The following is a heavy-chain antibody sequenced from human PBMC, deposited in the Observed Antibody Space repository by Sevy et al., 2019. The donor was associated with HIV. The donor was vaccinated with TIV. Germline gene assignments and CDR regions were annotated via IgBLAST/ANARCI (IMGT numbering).Heavy chain of an antibody. Sequence: SETQSLTCVVYGGSFSGYYWTWIRQPPGKGLEWIGEINHSRSTNYNPSLKSRVIISVDTSRNQFSLKVGSVTAADTAVYYCARSPIFGYSSGRGMYYYYYMDVWGKGTTVTVSS. D-gene: IGHD6-19*01. V-gene: IGHV4-34*01. CDR3: ARSPIFGYSSGRGMYYYYYMDV. J-gene: IGHJ6*03. CDR1: GGSFSGYY. CDR2: INHSRST.